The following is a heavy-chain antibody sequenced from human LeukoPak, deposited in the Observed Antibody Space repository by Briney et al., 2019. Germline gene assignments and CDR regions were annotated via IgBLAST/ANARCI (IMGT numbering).Heavy chain of an antibody. CDR2: INPNSGGT. CDR1: GYTFTGYY. CDR3: ARGAHYHDSSQGYDY. V-gene: IGHV1-2*06. Sequence: ASVKVSCKASGYTFTGYYMHWVRQAPGQGLEWMGRINPNSGGTNYAQKFQGRVTMTRDTSISTAYMELSRLRSDDTAVYYCARGAHYHDSSQGYDYWGQGTLVTVSS. J-gene: IGHJ4*02. D-gene: IGHD3-22*01.